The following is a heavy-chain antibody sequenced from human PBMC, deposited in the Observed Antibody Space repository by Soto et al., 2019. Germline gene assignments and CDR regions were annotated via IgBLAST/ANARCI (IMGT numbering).Heavy chain of an antibody. V-gene: IGHV3-30*18. J-gene: IGHJ3*02. Sequence: QVQLVESGGGVVQTGRSLRLSCVASGFTFSSYGVHWVRQAPGKGLEWVAVISHDGSTKYYANSVKGRFTISRDNSKSTLYLQMNSLRAEDTAMYYCAKTEDGAFDMWGQGTMVAVSS. CDR3: AKTEDGAFDM. D-gene: IGHD2-15*01. CDR1: GFTFSSYG. CDR2: ISHDGSTK.